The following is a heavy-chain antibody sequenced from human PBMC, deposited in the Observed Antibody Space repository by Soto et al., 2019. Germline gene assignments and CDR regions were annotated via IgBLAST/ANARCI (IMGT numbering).Heavy chain of an antibody. D-gene: IGHD3-9*01. CDR1: GYSFTSYW. CDR3: ARQEETYYDIHSCMDF. CDR2: IYPGDSDT. J-gene: IGHJ6*02. Sequence: PGESLQISCKGSGYSFTSYWIGCVRQMPGKGLEWMGIIYPGDSDTRYSPSFQGQVTISADKSISTAYLQWSSLKASDTAMYYCARQEETYYDIHSCMDFWGQGTTVTVS. V-gene: IGHV5-51*01.